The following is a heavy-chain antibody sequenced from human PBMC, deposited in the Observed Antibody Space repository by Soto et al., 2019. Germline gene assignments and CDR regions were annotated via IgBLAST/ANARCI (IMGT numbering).Heavy chain of an antibody. D-gene: IGHD3-22*01. J-gene: IGHJ4*02. CDR3: MLGSGWKDFDY. V-gene: IGHV4-39*01. CDR1: GGSITSSSYY. Sequence: SETLSLTCTVSGGSITSSSYYWGWVRQPPGKGLEWIGNIYYSGSTYYNPSLKSRVTISVDTSKNQFSLKLSSVTAADTAVYYCMLGSGWKDFDYWGQGTLVTVSS. CDR2: IYYSGST.